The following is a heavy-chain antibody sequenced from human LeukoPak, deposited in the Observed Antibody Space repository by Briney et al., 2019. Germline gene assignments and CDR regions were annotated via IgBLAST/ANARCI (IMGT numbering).Heavy chain of an antibody. Sequence: PGGSLRLSCAASGFTFSSYATSWVRQAPGKGLEWVSSIGGGGVDIYYADSVKGRFTISRDNSKNTLYLQMNSLRVEDTAVYYCAKDPPTTGTTFDNWGRGTLVTVSS. D-gene: IGHD1-1*01. J-gene: IGHJ4*02. CDR3: AKDPPTTGTTFDN. CDR1: GFTFSSYA. V-gene: IGHV3-23*01. CDR2: IGGGGVDI.